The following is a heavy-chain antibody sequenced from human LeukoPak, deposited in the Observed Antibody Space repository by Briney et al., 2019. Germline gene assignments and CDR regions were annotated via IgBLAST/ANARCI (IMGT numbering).Heavy chain of an antibody. CDR2: ISSSTGII. J-gene: IGHJ4*02. V-gene: IGHV3-48*01. Sequence: GGSLRLSCAASGFTFSSYSMNWVRQAPGKGLEWVSQISSSTGIIYYADSVKGRFTISRDNSKNTLYLQMNSLRAEDTAVYYCAKDGSVAGGFHWGQGTLVTVSS. CDR3: AKDGSVAGGFH. CDR1: GFTFSSYS. D-gene: IGHD6-19*01.